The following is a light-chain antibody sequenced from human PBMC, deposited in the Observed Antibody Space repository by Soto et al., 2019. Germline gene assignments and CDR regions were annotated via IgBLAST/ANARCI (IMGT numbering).Light chain of an antibody. CDR1: SSDVGGYNY. V-gene: IGLV2-11*01. Sequence: QSALTQPRSVSGSPGQSVTISCTGTSSDVGGYNYVSWYQQHPGKAPKLMIYDLSKWPSGVPDRFSGSKSGNTASLTISGLQAEDEADYYCCSYAGSFWVFGGGTKLTVL. CDR2: DLS. J-gene: IGLJ3*02. CDR3: CSYAGSFWV.